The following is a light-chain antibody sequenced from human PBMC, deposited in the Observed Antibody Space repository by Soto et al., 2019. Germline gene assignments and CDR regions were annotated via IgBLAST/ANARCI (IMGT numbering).Light chain of an antibody. CDR3: QQYNSYSQT. J-gene: IGKJ1*01. CDR2: DGS. Sequence: DIQMTQSPSTLSASVGDRVTITCRASQSISSWLAWYQQTPGKAPKLLIYDGSSVESGVPSRFSGSRSGTEFTLTISSLQPEEFATYYCQQYNSYSQTFGQGTKVDIK. V-gene: IGKV1-5*01. CDR1: QSISSW.